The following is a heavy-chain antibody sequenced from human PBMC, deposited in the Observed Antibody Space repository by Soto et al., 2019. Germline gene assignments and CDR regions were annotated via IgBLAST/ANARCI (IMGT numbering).Heavy chain of an antibody. Sequence: QMPLVQSGPEVKKPGTSVKVSCKASGFTFTSSAVQWVRQARGQRLEWIGWIVVGSGNTNYAQKFQERVTITRDMSTSTAYMELSSLRSEDTAVYYCAADSGSYPSGTYYFDYWGQGTLVTVSS. V-gene: IGHV1-58*01. CDR3: AADSGSYPSGTYYFDY. CDR1: GFTFTSSA. CDR2: IVVGSGNT. J-gene: IGHJ4*02. D-gene: IGHD1-26*01.